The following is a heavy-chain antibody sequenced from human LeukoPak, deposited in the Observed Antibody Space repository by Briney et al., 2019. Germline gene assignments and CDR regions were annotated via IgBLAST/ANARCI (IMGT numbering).Heavy chain of an antibody. CDR1: GFTLSSYE. CDR3: ARDRSAFSGYDFFDY. V-gene: IGHV3-48*03. Sequence: GGSLRLSCTVSGFTLSSYEMSWIRQAPGKGLEWISYIGNSGSTIYYADSVKGRFTISRDNRKNALYLQMNSLRAEDTAVYYCARDRSAFSGYDFFDYWGQGTLVTVSS. CDR2: IGNSGSTI. D-gene: IGHD5-12*01. J-gene: IGHJ4*02.